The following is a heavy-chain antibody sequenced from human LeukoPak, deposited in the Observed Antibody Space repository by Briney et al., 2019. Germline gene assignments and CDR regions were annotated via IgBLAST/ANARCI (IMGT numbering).Heavy chain of an antibody. V-gene: IGHV3-30*02. CDR2: ILYDGSNK. CDR1: GFTFSSYG. D-gene: IGHD2-2*01. CDR3: AKDCSSTSCYLHDAFDI. J-gene: IGHJ3*02. Sequence: GGSLRLSCAASGFTFSSYGMHWVRQAPGKGLEWVAFILYDGSNKYYADSVKGRFTISRDNSKNTLYLQMNSLRAEDTAVYYCAKDCSSTSCYLHDAFDIWGQGTMVTVSS.